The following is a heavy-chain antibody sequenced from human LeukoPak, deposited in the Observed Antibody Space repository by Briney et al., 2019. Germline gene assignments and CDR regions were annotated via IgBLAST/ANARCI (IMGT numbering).Heavy chain of an antibody. J-gene: IGHJ3*02. CDR3: AKSLLGNYYDSSGYRASAFDI. D-gene: IGHD3-22*01. Sequence: PGGSLRLSCAASGSTFSSYEMNWVRQAPGKGLEWVSYISSSGSTIYYADSVKGRFTISRDNAKNSLYLQMNSLRAEDTAVYYCAKSLLGNYYDSSGYRASAFDIWGQGTMVTVSS. V-gene: IGHV3-48*03. CDR1: GSTFSSYE. CDR2: ISSSGSTI.